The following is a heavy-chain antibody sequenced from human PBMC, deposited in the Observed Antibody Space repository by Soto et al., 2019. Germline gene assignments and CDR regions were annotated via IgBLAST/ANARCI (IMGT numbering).Heavy chain of an antibody. CDR1: GYTFTSYG. CDR3: ARPYCSSTSCPYGMDV. J-gene: IGHJ6*02. Sequence: ASVKVSFKASGYTFTSYGISWVRQAPGQGFEWMGWISAYNGNTNYAQKLQGRVTMTTDTSTSTAYMELRSLRSDDTAVYYCARPYCSSTSCPYGMDVWGQGTTVTVSS. CDR2: ISAYNGNT. D-gene: IGHD2-2*01. V-gene: IGHV1-18*01.